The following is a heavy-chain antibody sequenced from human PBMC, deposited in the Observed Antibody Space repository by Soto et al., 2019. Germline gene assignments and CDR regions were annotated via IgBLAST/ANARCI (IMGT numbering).Heavy chain of an antibody. J-gene: IGHJ6*02. V-gene: IGHV3-74*01. CDR2: INSDGIST. CDR1: GFTFSSYW. D-gene: IGHD6-13*01. CDR3: ARDSVVAAAGTFYYYGMDV. Sequence: EVQLVESGGGLVQPGGSLRLSCAASGFTFSSYWMHWVRQAPGKGLVWVARINSDGISTSYADSVKGRFTISRDNAKNTLYLQMNSLRAEDTAVYYCARDSVVAAAGTFYYYGMDVWGQGTTVTVSS.